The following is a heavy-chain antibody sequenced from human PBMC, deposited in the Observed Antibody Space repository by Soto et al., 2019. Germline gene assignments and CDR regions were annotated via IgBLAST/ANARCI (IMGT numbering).Heavy chain of an antibody. V-gene: IGHV3-33*01. Sequence: GGSLRLSCAASGFTFSSYGMHWVRQAPGKGLEWVAVIWYDGSNKYYADSVKGRFTISRDNSKNTLYLQMNSLRAEDTAVYYCASDLGYCSGGSCKSPGYWGQGTLVTAPQ. CDR1: GFTFSSYG. D-gene: IGHD2-15*01. J-gene: IGHJ4*02. CDR2: IWYDGSNK. CDR3: ASDLGYCSGGSCKSPGY.